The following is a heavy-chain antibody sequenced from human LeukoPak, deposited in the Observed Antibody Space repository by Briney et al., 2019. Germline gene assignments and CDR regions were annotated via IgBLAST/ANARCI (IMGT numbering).Heavy chain of an antibody. V-gene: IGHV1-69*13. CDR1: GGTFSSYA. CDR2: IIPIFGTA. CDR3: AKSNGYGLVDI. Sequence: ASVKVSCKASGGTFSSYAISWVRQAPGQGLEWMGGIIPIFGTANYAQKFQGRVTITADESTSTAYMELSSLRSEDTAVYYCAKSNGYGLVDIWGQGTMVTVSS. J-gene: IGHJ3*02. D-gene: IGHD3-10*01.